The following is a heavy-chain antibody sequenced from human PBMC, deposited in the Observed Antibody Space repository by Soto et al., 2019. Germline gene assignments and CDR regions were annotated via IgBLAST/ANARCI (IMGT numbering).Heavy chain of an antibody. D-gene: IGHD3-3*01. CDR2: IYYSGST. CDR3: ARLYYDLWSGYLNY. CDR1: GGSFSGYY. Sequence: SETLSLTCAVYGGSFSGYYRSWIRQPPGKGLEWIGSIYYSGSTYYNPSLKSRVTISVDTSKNQFSLKLSSVTAADTAVYYCARLYYDLWSGYLNYWGQGTLVTVSS. J-gene: IGHJ4*02. V-gene: IGHV4-34*01.